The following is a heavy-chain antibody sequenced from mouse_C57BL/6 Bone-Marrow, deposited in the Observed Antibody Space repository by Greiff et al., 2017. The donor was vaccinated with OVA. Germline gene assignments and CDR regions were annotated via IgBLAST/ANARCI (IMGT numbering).Heavy chain of an antibody. J-gene: IGHJ2*01. V-gene: IGHV1-55*01. CDR1: GYTFTSYW. D-gene: IGHD2-5*01. Sequence: QVQLQQPGAELVKPGASVKMSCKASGYTFTSYWITWVKQRPGQGLEWIGDIYPGSGSTNYNEKFKSKATLTVDNSSSTAYMQLSSLTSEDSAVYYCARSYSNLDNWGQGTTLTVSS. CDR2: IYPGSGST. CDR3: ARSYSNLDN.